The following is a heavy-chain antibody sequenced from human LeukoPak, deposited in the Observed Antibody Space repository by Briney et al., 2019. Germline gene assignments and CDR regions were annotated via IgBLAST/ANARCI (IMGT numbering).Heavy chain of an antibody. CDR3: ARDNGDFRSIYYYMDV. CDR1: GGSINSGGSY. CDR2: IYYSRST. Sequence: SETLSLTCTVSGGSINSGGSYWSWIRQHPGKGLEWIGCIYYSRSTYYNPSLKSRVTLSLDTSKNQFSLKLSSVTAADTAVYYCARDNGDFRSIYYYMDVWGKGTTVTVSS. V-gene: IGHV4-31*03. D-gene: IGHD2-8*01. J-gene: IGHJ6*03.